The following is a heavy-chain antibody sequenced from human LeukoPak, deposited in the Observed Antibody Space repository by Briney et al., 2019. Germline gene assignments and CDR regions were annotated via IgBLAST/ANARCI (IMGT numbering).Heavy chain of an antibody. Sequence: SQTLSLTCAIFGDSVSNNGAAWNWIRQSPSRGFEWLGRTYYRSKWFYDYAVSVRSRIIISPDTFQNQFSLQLSSMTPDVTAVYYCTRDPPNDQSYDVWGQGTLVTVSS. CDR1: GDSVSNNGAA. CDR2: TYYRSKWFY. J-gene: IGHJ4*02. CDR3: TRDPPNDQSYDV. V-gene: IGHV6-1*01. D-gene: IGHD1-26*01.